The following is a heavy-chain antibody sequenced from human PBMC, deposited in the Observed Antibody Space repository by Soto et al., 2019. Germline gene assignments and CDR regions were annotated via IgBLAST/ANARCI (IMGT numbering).Heavy chain of an antibody. D-gene: IGHD6-13*01. J-gene: IGHJ6*02. V-gene: IGHV3-30*18. Sequence: LRLSCADCGFTFLSYLRHWVQQAPGKGLEWVAVISYDGSNKYYADSVKGRFTISRDNSKNTLYLQMNSLRAEDTAVYYFAKETGIEYSSSSYYYYGMDVWGQGTTVTVSS. CDR3: AKETGIEYSSSSYYYYGMDV. CDR1: GFTFLSYL. CDR2: ISYDGSNK.